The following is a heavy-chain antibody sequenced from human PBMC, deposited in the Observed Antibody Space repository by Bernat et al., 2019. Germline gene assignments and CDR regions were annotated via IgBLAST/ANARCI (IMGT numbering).Heavy chain of an antibody. CDR1: GYSFTSYW. D-gene: IGHD3-22*01. J-gene: IGHJ4*02. Sequence: EVQLVQSGAEVKKPGESLKISCKGSGYSFTSYWIGWVRQMPGKGLEWMGIIYPGDSDTRYSPSFQGQVTISAVKSISTAYLQWSSLKASDTAMYYCARQSDYYEGNPVAPPTPDFDYWGQGTLVTVSS. V-gene: IGHV5-51*01. CDR2: IYPGDSDT. CDR3: ARQSDYYEGNPVAPPTPDFDY.